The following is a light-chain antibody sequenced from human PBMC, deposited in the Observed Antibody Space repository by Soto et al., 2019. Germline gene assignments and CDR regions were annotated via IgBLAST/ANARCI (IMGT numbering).Light chain of an antibody. CDR3: VAWDDSLDYV. Sequence: QSVLIQPLSASGTPGQRVTISCSGSSSNVGSNTVNWYQQLPGTAPKLLIYNNSQRPSGVPDRFSGSKSGTSASLAISGLQSEDEADYYCVAWDDSLDYVFGTGTKLTVL. CDR1: SSNVGSNT. J-gene: IGLJ1*01. V-gene: IGLV1-44*01. CDR2: NNS.